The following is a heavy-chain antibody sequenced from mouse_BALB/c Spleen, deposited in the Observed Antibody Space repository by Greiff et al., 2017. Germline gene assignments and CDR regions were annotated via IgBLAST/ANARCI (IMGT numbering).Heavy chain of an antibody. Sequence: EVKLMESGGGLLQPGGSRKLSFAASGFTFSSFGIHWVRKVPEKGLDWVAYIISGSSTIYYADTVKGRLTISKDNPKNTLFLQMTSLRSEDTAMYYCARSVIYYYGSSFDYWGQGTTLTVSS. V-gene: IGHV5-17*02. CDR2: IISGSSTI. D-gene: IGHD1-1*01. J-gene: IGHJ2*01. CDR1: GFTFSSFG. CDR3: ARSVIYYYGSSFDY.